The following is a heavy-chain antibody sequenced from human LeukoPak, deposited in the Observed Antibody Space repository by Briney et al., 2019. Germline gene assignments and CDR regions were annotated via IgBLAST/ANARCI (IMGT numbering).Heavy chain of an antibody. CDR2: ISSGSSYI. J-gene: IGHJ4*02. CDR1: GFTFSSYS. V-gene: IGHV3-21*01. D-gene: IGHD6-19*01. CDR3: ARRGLSVAGPYDY. Sequence: KSGGSLRLSCAASGFTFSSYSMNWVRQAPGKGLEWVSSISSGSSYIYYADSVKGRFTISRDNAKNSLYLQMNSLRAEDTAVYYCARRGLSVAGPYDYWGQGTLVTVSS.